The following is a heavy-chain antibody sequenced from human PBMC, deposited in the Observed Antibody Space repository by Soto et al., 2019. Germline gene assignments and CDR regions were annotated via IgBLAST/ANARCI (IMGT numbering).Heavy chain of an antibody. CDR1: GGSISSYY. J-gene: IGHJ4*02. Sequence: PSETLSLTCTVSGGSISSYYWSWIRQPPGKGLEWIGYIYYSGSTNYNPSLKSRVTISVDTSKNQFSLKLSSVTAADTAVYYCARSPYYSNFDYCGQGTLVTVYS. CDR2: IYYSGST. V-gene: IGHV4-59*01. CDR3: ARSPYYSNFDY. D-gene: IGHD4-4*01.